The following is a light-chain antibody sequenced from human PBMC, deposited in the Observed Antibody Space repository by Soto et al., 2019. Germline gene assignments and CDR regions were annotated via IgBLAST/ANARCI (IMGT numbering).Light chain of an antibody. Sequence: QSALTQPASVSGSPGQSITISCTGTSSDVGGYNYVSWYQQHPGKAPRLIIYEVSRRPSGISNRLSGSKSGNTASLTNSGLQAVDEADYYCTSYTSSSPYVFGTGTKVTVL. CDR2: EVS. J-gene: IGLJ1*01. V-gene: IGLV2-14*01. CDR1: SSDVGGYNY. CDR3: TSYTSSSPYV.